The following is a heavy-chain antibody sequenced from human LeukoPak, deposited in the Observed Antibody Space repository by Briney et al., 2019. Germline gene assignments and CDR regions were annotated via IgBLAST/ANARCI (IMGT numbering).Heavy chain of an antibody. V-gene: IGHV3-30*02. J-gene: IGHJ4*02. D-gene: IGHD1-26*01. CDR1: GFTFSSYS. CDR3: AKDSLRKTIVGTTTRGVNDY. CDR2: IRYDGNNK. Sequence: GGSLRLSCAASGFTFSSYSMNWVRQAPGKGLEWVAFIRYDGNNKYYAASVKGRFTISRDNSKNTLYLQMNSLRAEDTAVYYCAKDSLRKTIVGTTTRGVNDYWGQGTLVTVSS.